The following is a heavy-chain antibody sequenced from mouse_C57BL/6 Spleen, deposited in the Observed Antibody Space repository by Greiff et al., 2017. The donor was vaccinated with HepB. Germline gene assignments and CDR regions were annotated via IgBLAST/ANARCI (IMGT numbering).Heavy chain of an antibody. CDR3: AKALLPYAMDY. D-gene: IGHD1-1*01. CDR1: GFTFSDYG. V-gene: IGHV5-17*01. J-gene: IGHJ4*01. CDR2: ISSGSSTI. Sequence: EVQLVESGGGLVKPGGSLKLSCAASGFTFSDYGMHWVRQAPEKGLEWVAYISSGSSTIYYADTVKGRFTISRDNAKNTLFLQMTSLRSEYTAMYYFAKALLPYAMDYWGQGTSVTVSS.